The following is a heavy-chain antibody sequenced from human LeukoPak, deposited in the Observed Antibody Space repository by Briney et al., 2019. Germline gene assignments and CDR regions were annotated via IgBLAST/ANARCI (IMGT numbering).Heavy chain of an antibody. V-gene: IGHV3-23*01. J-gene: IGHJ4*02. CDR2: MSASGHLI. Sequence: GGSLRLSCAASGFSFSDWAMNWVRHPPGKGLEWVSSMSASGHLIDYTDSVKGRFTISRDNSRNTLYLQMSSLRPEDTAVYYCTKRSGFGDDWGQGTLVTVSS. CDR3: TKRSGFGDD. D-gene: IGHD3-10*01. CDR1: GFSFSDWA.